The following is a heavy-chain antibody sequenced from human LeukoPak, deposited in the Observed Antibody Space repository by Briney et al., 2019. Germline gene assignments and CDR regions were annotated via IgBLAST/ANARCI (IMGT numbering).Heavy chain of an antibody. CDR3: ARHGGSRPPYFDY. V-gene: IGHV4-59*08. J-gene: IGHJ4*02. CDR2: IYYSGST. D-gene: IGHD1-26*01. CDR1: GGSISSYY. Sequence: SETLSLTCTVSGGSISSYYRSWLRQPPGKQLEWIGYIYYSGSTNYNPSRESRVTISVDTSKNQFLLELSSVTAADTAVYYCARHGGSRPPYFDYWGQGALVTVSS.